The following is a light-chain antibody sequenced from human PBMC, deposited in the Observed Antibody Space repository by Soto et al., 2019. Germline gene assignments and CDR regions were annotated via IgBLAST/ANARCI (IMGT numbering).Light chain of an antibody. J-gene: IGKJ1*01. Sequence: EIVLTQSPATLSLSPGERATLSCRASQSVSSYLAWYQQKPGQAPRLLIYDVSNRATGIPARFSGSGSGTDFTLTISSPEPEDFAVYYWQQRSTWPPTFGQGTKVAIK. CDR1: QSVSSY. CDR3: QQRSTWPPT. CDR2: DVS. V-gene: IGKV3-11*01.